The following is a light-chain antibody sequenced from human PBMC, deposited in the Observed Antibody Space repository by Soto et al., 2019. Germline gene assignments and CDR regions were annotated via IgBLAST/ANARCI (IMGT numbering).Light chain of an antibody. Sequence: DIQMTQSPSTLSASVGDRVTITCRASQSISSWLAWYQQKPGKAPKLLIYAASTLQSGVPSRFRGRGSGTDFTLTISCLQSEDFATYYCQQYYSYPRTFGQGGKVDI. V-gene: IGKV1-5*01. J-gene: IGKJ1*01. CDR2: AAS. CDR3: QQYYSYPRT. CDR1: QSISSW.